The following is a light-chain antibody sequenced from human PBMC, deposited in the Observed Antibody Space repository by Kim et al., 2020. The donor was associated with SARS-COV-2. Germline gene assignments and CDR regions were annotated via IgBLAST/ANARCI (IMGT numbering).Light chain of an antibody. CDR2: RNN. CDR1: NSNIGNYY. Sequence: QSVLTQPPSASETPGQTVTISCSGSNSNIGNYYVYWYQVFSRMAPKLLIYRNNQRSSGVPDRFSGSKSGTSASLAISGLRSEDEADYYCGAWDDSLGGWVFGGGTQLTVL. CDR3: GAWDDSLGGWV. V-gene: IGLV1-47*01. J-gene: IGLJ3*02.